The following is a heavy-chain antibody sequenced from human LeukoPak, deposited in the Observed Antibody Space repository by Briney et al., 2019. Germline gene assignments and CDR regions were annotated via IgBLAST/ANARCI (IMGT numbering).Heavy chain of an antibody. V-gene: IGHV3-30*02. J-gene: IGHJ4*02. CDR3: HAGGPGDY. D-gene: IGHD2-8*02. CDR2: IRYDGSNK. CDR1: GFTFSSYG. Sequence: GGSLRLSCAASGFTFSSYGMHWVRQAPGKGLEWVAFIRYDGSNKYYADSVKGRFTIPRDNSKNTLYLQMNGLRAEDTAVDYCHAGGPGDYWGQGPLVTVSS.